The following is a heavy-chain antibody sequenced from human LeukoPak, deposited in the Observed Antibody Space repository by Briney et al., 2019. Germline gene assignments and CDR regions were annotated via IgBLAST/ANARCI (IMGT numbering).Heavy chain of an antibody. Sequence: PGGSLRLSCAASGFTFSSYAMSWVRQAPGKGLEWVSAISGSGGSTYYADSVKGRFTISRDNSKNTLYLQMNSLRAEDTAVYYCAKERDSYYDFWSGYSANDYWGQGTLVTASS. V-gene: IGHV3-23*01. D-gene: IGHD3-3*01. CDR3: AKERDSYYDFWSGYSANDY. CDR1: GFTFSSYA. CDR2: ISGSGGST. J-gene: IGHJ4*02.